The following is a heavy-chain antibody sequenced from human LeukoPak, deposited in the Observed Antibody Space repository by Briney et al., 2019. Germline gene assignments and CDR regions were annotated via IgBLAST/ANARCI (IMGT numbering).Heavy chain of an antibody. Sequence: SETLSLTCAVYGGSFSGYYWSWIRQPPEKGLEWIWEINHSGSTNYNPSLKSRVTISVDTSKNQFSLKLSSVTAADTAVYYCARGRIVGAIKPFDYWGQGTLVTVSS. V-gene: IGHV4-34*01. D-gene: IGHD1-26*01. CDR2: INHSGST. J-gene: IGHJ4*02. CDR1: GGSFSGYY. CDR3: ARGRIVGAIKPFDY.